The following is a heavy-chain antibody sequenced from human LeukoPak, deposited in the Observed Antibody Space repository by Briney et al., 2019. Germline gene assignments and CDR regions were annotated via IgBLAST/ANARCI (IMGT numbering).Heavy chain of an antibody. D-gene: IGHD6-19*01. J-gene: IGHJ4*02. CDR1: GGSISSHY. CDR2: IYYSGST. CDR3: ARAVAGIFDY. V-gene: IGHV4-59*11. Sequence: PSETLSLTCTVSGGSISSHYWSWIRQPPGKGLEWIGYIYYSGSTNYNPSLKSRVTISVDTSKNQFSLKLSSVTAADTAVYYCARAVAGIFDYWGQGTLVTVSS.